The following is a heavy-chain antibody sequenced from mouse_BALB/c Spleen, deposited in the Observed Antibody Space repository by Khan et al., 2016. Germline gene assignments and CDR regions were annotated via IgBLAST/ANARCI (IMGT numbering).Heavy chain of an antibody. Sequence: VELVESGGGLVQPGGSLRLSCATTGFTFTDYFMTWIRQPPGKALEWLGFIRNKDTYYTTEYSASVKGRFTISRDNSQSILYLQMNTLRAEDSDTYYCASLTGTIAYWGQGTLVTVSA. CDR1: GFTFTDYF. V-gene: IGHV7-3*02. J-gene: IGHJ3*01. D-gene: IGHD4-1*01. CDR3: ASLTGTIAY. CDR2: IRNKDTYYTT.